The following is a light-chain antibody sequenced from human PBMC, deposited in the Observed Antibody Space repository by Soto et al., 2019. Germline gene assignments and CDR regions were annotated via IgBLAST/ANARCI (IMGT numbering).Light chain of an antibody. CDR3: TSYTSSSPYV. V-gene: IGLV2-14*01. J-gene: IGLJ1*01. CDR1: SSDVGGYNY. Sequence: QSALTQPASVSGSPGQSITISCTGTSSDVGGYNYDSWYQQHPGKAPKLMIYEVSNRPSGVSNRFSGSKSGNTASRTISGLQAEDESDYYCTSYTSSSPYVFGTGTKVTVL. CDR2: EVS.